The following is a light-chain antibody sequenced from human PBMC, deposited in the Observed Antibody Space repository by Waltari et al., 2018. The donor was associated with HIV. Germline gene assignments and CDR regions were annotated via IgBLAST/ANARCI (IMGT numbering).Light chain of an antibody. CDR3: QQYGRSPRT. CDR2: DAS. CDR1: QRIKNS. Sequence: VLTQSPGTLSLSPGERVTLSCGASQRIKNSLAWYQQKPGQAPRLLIYDASSRATGTPDRFSGSGSGTDFTLSISRLEPEDCAVYYCQQYGRSPRTFGQGTKVEIK. V-gene: IGKV3-20*01. J-gene: IGKJ1*01.